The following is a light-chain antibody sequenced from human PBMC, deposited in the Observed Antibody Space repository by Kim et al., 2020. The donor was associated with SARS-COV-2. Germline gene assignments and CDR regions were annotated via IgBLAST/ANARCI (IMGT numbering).Light chain of an antibody. V-gene: IGKV3-15*01. CDR2: SAS. CDR3: QQYNNWPWA. CDR1: QSVTSN. J-gene: IGKJ1*01. Sequence: VSPGERATRSCRASQSVTSNLAWYQQKPGQTPRLLIYSASTRATGIPARFSGSGSGTEFTLTISSLQSEDLAVYYCQQYNNWPWAFGQGTKVDIK.